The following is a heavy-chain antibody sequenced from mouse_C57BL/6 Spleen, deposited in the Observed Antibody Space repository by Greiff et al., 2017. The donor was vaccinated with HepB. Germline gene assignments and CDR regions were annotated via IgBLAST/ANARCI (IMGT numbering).Heavy chain of an antibody. CDR2: ISSGGDYI. D-gene: IGHD1-1*01. J-gene: IGHJ1*03. CDR3: TRGGYYGSSFFDV. Sequence: EVMLVESGEGLVKPGGSLKLSCAASGFTFSSYAMSWVRQTPEKRLEWVAYISSGGDYIYYADTVKGRFTISRDKARNTLYLQMSSLKSEDTAMYYCTRGGYYGSSFFDVWGTGTTVTVSS. CDR1: GFTFSSYA. V-gene: IGHV5-9-1*02.